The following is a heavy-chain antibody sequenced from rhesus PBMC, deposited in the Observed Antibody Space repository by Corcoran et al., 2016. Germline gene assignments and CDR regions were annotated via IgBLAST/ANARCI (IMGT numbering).Heavy chain of an antibody. CDR3: ARDWDTGIFDY. CDR1: GGSISSNY. D-gene: IGHD5-42*01. Sequence: QVQLQESGPGLVKPLETLSLTCAVSGGSISSNYWSWIRTPPGKGLEWIGYIYGSGSSTNYNPSLKSRVTLSVDTSKNQFSLKLSSVTAADTAVYYCARDWDTGIFDYWGQGVLVTVSS. CDR2: IYGSGSST. J-gene: IGHJ4*01. V-gene: IGHV4S11*01.